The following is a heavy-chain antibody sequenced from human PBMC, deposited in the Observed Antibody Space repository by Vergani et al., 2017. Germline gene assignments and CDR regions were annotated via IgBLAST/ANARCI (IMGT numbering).Heavy chain of an antibody. D-gene: IGHD1-1*01. CDR3: AIELASGY. J-gene: IGHJ4*02. CDR2: INSDGSRT. V-gene: IGHV3-74*01. CDR1: GFTFGDYA. Sequence: EVQLVESGGGLVQPGRSLRLSCTASGFTFGDYAMSWFRQAPGKGLEWVSRINSDGSRTNYADSVKGRFTISRDTARNTLYLQMNSLRAEDTAVSYCAIELASGYWGQGSLVTVSS.